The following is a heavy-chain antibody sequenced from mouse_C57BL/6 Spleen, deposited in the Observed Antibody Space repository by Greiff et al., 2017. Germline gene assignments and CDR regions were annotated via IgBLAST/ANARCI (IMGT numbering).Heavy chain of an antibody. Sequence: EVQRVESGGGLVKPGGSLKLSCAASGFTFSSYTMSWVRQTPEKRLEWVATISGGGGNTYYPDSVKGRFTISRDNAKNTLYLQMSSLRSEDTALYYCARQADYYGSSAWFAYWGQGTLVTVSA. D-gene: IGHD1-1*01. V-gene: IGHV5-9*01. J-gene: IGHJ3*01. CDR3: ARQADYYGSSAWFAY. CDR2: ISGGGGNT. CDR1: GFTFSSYT.